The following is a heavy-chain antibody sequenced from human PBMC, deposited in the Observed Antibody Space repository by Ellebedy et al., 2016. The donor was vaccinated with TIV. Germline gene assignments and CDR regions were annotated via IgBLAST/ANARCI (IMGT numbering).Heavy chain of an antibody. J-gene: IGHJ6*02. CDR3: ARDKDNDFWSGYLNNYNGMDV. CDR1: GFTFSSYG. D-gene: IGHD3-3*01. CDR2: IWYDGSNK. Sequence: PGGSLRLSCAASGFTFSSYGMHWVRQAPGKGLEWVAVIWYDGSNKYYADSVKGRFTISRDNSKNTLYLQMNSLRAEDTAVYFCARDKDNDFWSGYLNNYNGMDVWGQGTTVTVSS. V-gene: IGHV3-33*01.